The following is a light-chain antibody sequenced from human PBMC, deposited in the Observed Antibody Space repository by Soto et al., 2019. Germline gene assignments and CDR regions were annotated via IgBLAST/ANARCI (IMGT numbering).Light chain of an antibody. Sequence: SVLTQPSPVSGSPGQSIAYSCTGTRNAVGGYDYVSWYQQHPGKAPKLMIADVSNRPSGVSNRFSGSKSGNTASLTISGLQAEDEADYYCSSYTSSSTHVFGTGTKVTVL. CDR3: SSYTSSSTHV. CDR2: DVS. J-gene: IGLJ1*01. CDR1: RNAVGGYDY. V-gene: IGLV2-14*01.